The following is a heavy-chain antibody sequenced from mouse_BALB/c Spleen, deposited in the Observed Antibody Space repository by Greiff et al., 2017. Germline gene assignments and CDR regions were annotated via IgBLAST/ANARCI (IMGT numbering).Heavy chain of an antibody. Sequence: VQLQQSGPGLVKPSQSLSLTCSVTGYSITSGYYWNWIRQFPGNKLEWMGYISYDGSNNYNPSLKNRISITRDTSKNQFFLKLNSVTTEDTATYYCARDGITTSFYYAMDYWGQGTSVTVSS. D-gene: IGHD1-1*01. J-gene: IGHJ4*01. CDR1: GYSITSGYY. CDR3: ARDGITTSFYYAMDY. CDR2: ISYDGSN. V-gene: IGHV3-6*02.